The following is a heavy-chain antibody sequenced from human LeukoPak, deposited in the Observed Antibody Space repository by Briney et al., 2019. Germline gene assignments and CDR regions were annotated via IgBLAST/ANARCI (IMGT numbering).Heavy chain of an antibody. V-gene: IGHV3-33*06. Sequence: GRSLRLSCAASGFTFNSFGIHWVRQAPGKGLEWVAVIYYDGSNNFYSDSVKGRFTISRDNSKNTLYLQMNSLRAEDTAVYYCAKGWQQLVFGGGYWGQGTLVTVSS. CDR3: AKGWQQLVFGGGY. J-gene: IGHJ4*02. CDR1: GFTFNSFG. D-gene: IGHD6-13*01. CDR2: IYYDGSNN.